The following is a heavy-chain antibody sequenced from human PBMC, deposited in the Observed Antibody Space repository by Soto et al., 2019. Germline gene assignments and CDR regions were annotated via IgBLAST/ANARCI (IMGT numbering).Heavy chain of an antibody. Sequence: QLQLQESGSVLVKPSQPLSLTCAVSGGSISSGGYSWSWIRQPPGKGLEWIGYIYHSGSTYYNPSLKSRVTISVDRSKNQFSLKLSSVTAADTAVYYCARGHVVAAQHWGQGTLVTVSS. J-gene: IGHJ4*02. CDR2: IYHSGST. CDR3: ARGHVVAAQH. D-gene: IGHD2-15*01. CDR1: GGSISSGGYS. V-gene: IGHV4-30-2*01.